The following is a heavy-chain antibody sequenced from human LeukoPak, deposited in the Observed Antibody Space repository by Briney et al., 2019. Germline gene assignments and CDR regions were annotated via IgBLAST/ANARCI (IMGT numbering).Heavy chain of an antibody. Sequence: ASVKVSCKASGYTFTSYGISWVRQAPGQGLEWMGWISAYNGNTNYAQKLQGRVTMTIDTSTSTAYMELRSLRSDDTAVYYCARVKGTSDIVATITGYDYYYYYGMDVWGQGTTVTVSS. CDR1: GYTFTSYG. V-gene: IGHV1-18*01. CDR3: ARVKGTSDIVATITGYDYYYYYGMDV. J-gene: IGHJ6*02. CDR2: ISAYNGNT. D-gene: IGHD5-12*01.